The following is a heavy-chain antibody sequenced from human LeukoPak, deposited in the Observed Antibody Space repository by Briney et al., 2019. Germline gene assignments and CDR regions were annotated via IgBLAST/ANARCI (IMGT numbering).Heavy chain of an antibody. Sequence: SETLSLTCTFSGGSISSSSYYWGWIRQPPGKGLEWIGSIYYSGSTYYNPSLKSRVTISVDTSKNQFSLKLSSVTAADTAVYYCAAYSSSRRSFQHWGHGTLVTVSS. CDR1: GGSISSSSYY. CDR3: AAYSSSRRSFQH. V-gene: IGHV4-39*01. D-gene: IGHD6-13*01. CDR2: IYYSGST. J-gene: IGHJ1*01.